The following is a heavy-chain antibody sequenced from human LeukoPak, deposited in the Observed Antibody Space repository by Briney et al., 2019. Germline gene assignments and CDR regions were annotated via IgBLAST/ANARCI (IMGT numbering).Heavy chain of an antibody. CDR3: ARRIYDYVWGSYRYPVGY. J-gene: IGHJ4*02. CDR2: ISSSSSYI. V-gene: IGHV3-21*01. CDR1: GFTFSSYS. Sequence: GGSLRLSCAASGFTFSSYSMNWVRQAPGKGLEWVSSISSSSSYIYYADSVKGRFTISRDNAKNSLYLQMNSLRAEDTAVYYCARRIYDYVWGSYRYPVGYWGQGTLVTVSS. D-gene: IGHD3-16*02.